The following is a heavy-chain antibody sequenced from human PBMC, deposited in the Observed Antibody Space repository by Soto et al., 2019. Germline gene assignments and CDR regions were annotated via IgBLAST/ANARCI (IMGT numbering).Heavy chain of an antibody. CDR1: GGTFSSYA. J-gene: IGHJ4*02. D-gene: IGHD5-18*01. CDR3: ASQRGYSYGYYFDY. V-gene: IGHV1-69*13. Sequence: GSSVKVSCKASGGTFSSYAISWVRQAPGQGLEWMGGIIPIFGTANYAQKFQGRVTITADECTSTAYMELSSLRSEDTAVYYCASQRGYSYGYYFDYWGQGTLVNVSS. CDR2: IIPIFGTA.